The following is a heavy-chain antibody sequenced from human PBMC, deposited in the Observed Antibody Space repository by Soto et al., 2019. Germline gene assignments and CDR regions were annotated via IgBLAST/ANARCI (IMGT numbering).Heavy chain of an antibody. CDR2: IYYSGST. CDR1: GGSISSGGYY. D-gene: IGHD5-18*01. V-gene: IGHV4-31*03. CDR3: AIFKGGIQLWLNGMDV. J-gene: IGHJ6*02. Sequence: QVQLQESGPGLVKPSQTLSLTCTVSGGSISSGGYYWSWIRQHPGKGLEWIGYIYYSGSTYYNPSLKSRVTISVDASKNQFSRKLSSVTAADTAVYYCAIFKGGIQLWLNGMDVWGQGTTVTVSS.